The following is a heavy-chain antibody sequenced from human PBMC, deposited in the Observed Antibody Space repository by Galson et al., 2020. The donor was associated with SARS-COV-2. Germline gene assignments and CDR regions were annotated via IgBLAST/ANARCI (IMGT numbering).Heavy chain of an antibody. J-gene: IGHJ4*02. CDR1: GFGFSYYW. Sequence: GGSLRLSCEASGFGFSYYWMSWVRQAPGRGLEWVANINPDGSEKYYVDSVKGRFTISIDNPKNSLYLQMNNLRVEDTAVYHCARVDCSGGSCYPGNYWGQGTLVTVSS. V-gene: IGHV3-7*03. D-gene: IGHD2-15*01. CDR3: ARVDCSGGSCYPGNY. CDR2: INPDGSEK.